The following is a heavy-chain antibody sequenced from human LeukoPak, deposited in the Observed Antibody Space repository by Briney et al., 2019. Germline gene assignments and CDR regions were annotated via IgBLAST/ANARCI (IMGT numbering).Heavy chain of an antibody. CDR2: IYYSGST. Sequence: SETLSLTCTVSGGSISSSSYYWGWIRQPPGKGLEWIGNIYYSGSTYYNPSLESRVTMSLDTSKNQFSLKLSSVTAADTAAYYCARDENGYVWGSFRAWGQGTLVTVSS. J-gene: IGHJ5*02. V-gene: IGHV4-39*07. CDR3: ARDENGYVWGSFRA. D-gene: IGHD3-16*02. CDR1: GGSISSSSYY.